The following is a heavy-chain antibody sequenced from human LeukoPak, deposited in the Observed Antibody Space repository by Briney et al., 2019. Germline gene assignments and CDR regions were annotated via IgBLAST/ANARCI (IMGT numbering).Heavy chain of an antibody. D-gene: IGHD5-18*01. Sequence: PGGSLRLSCAASGFTFSSYSMNWVRQAPGKGLEWVSSISSSSSYIYYADSVKGRFTISRDNAKNSLYLQMNSLRAEDTAVYYCARDRGAGERWIQLWFGTDYWGQGTLVTVSS. CDR1: GFTFSSYS. CDR2: ISSSSSYI. J-gene: IGHJ4*02. V-gene: IGHV3-21*01. CDR3: ARDRGAGERWIQLWFGTDY.